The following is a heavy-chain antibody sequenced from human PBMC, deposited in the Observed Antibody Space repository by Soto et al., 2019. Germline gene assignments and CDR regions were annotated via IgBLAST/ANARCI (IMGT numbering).Heavy chain of an antibody. CDR3: ARRSIAVAGFDY. J-gene: IGHJ4*02. Sequence: SETLSLTCTVSGGSISGYYWSWIRQPPGKGLEWIGYIYYSGSTNYNPSHKSRVTISVDTSKNQYSLKLSSVDAADTSVYYCARRSIAVAGFDYWGQGTLVTVSS. V-gene: IGHV4-59*01. D-gene: IGHD6-19*01. CDR2: IYYSGST. CDR1: GGSISGYY.